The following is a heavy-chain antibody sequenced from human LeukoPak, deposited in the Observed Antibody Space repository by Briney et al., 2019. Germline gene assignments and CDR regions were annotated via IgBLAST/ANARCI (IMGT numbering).Heavy chain of an antibody. CDR3: ARRGVKTTRFDY. D-gene: IGHD1-1*01. CDR2: LYNSGTA. Sequence: SETLSLTCTVTGGSINTYYWSWIRQPPGKGLEWIGYLYNSGTANYNPSLKSRVSISGDTSKNQFSLKLISVTAADTAVYYWARRGVKTTRFDYWGQGILVTVSS. J-gene: IGHJ4*02. V-gene: IGHV4-59*01. CDR1: GGSINTYY.